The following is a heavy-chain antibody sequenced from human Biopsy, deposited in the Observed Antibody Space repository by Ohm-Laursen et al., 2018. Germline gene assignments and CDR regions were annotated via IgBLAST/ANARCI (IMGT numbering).Heavy chain of an antibody. V-gene: IGHV3-30*03. CDR2: ISYDGSGE. J-gene: IGHJ2*01. D-gene: IGHD4-11*01. Sequence: RSLRLSCAASGFTFTSYAMHWVRQAPGKGLEWVAVISYDGSGEYYADSLQGRFIISRDNPKNTVDLQMNSLRAEDTAVYFCARDGKRWDYSTYFSWHFDLWGRGTLSPSPQ. CDR3: ARDGKRWDYSTYFSWHFDL. CDR1: GFTFTSYA.